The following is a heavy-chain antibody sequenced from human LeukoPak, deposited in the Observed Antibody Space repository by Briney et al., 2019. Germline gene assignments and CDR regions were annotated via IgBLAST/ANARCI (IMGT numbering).Heavy chain of an antibody. J-gene: IGHJ4*02. CDR2: ISSDGSNK. CDR3: AREENIALDY. V-gene: IGHV3-30*03. D-gene: IGHD2/OR15-2a*01. Sequence: PGGSLRLSCVASGFIFSSYGMHWVRQAPGKGLEWVVVISSDGSNKYYGDSVRGRLTISRDNSKNTLDLQMNSLRVEDAAVYYCAREENIALDYWGQGTLVTVSS. CDR1: GFIFSSYG.